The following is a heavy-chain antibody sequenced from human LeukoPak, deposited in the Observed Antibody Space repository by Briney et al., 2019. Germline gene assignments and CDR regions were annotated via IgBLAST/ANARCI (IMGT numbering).Heavy chain of an antibody. CDR2: IYYSGST. CDR3: ARATDYDILTGSYFDY. V-gene: IGHV4-59*01. CDR1: GGSISSYY. D-gene: IGHD3-9*01. J-gene: IGHJ4*02. Sequence: PSETLSLTCTVSGGSISSYYWSWIRQPPGKGLEWIGYIYYSGSTNYNPSLKSRVTISADTSKNQFSLKLSSVTAADTAVYYCARATDYDILTGSYFDYWGQGTLFTVSS.